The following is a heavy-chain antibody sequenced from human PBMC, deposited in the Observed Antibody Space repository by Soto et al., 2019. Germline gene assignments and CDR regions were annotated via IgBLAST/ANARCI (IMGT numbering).Heavy chain of an antibody. J-gene: IGHJ4*02. D-gene: IGHD4-4*01. V-gene: IGHV3-53*02. CDR1: GFTVRTNY. CDR3: ARTLTTLYFDY. CDR2: LYSDGST. Sequence: EVQLVETGGGLIQPGGSLRLSCALSGFTVRTNYISWIRQAPGKGLEWVSLLYSDGSTTYADSVKGRFTFSGDISENTVYLQMNSLRADDTAVYYCARTLTTLYFDYWGQGTLVTVPS.